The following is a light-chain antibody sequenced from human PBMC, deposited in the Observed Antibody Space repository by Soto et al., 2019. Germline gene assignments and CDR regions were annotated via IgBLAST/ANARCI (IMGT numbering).Light chain of an antibody. Sequence: DIQMNQSPSSLSASVGDRVTITCRASQSISNYLNWYQQKPGKAPKLLIYAASSMQSGVTSRFSGSGSETDFTLTISSLQPDDSATYYCQQSFSPLWTFGQGTKVEV. J-gene: IGKJ1*01. CDR3: QQSFSPLWT. CDR2: AAS. CDR1: QSISNY. V-gene: IGKV1-39*01.